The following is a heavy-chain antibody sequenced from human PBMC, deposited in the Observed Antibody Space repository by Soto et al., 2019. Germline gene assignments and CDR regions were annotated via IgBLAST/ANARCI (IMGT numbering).Heavy chain of an antibody. J-gene: IGHJ3*02. CDR1: GDSMSRGDYY. D-gene: IGHD4-17*01. Sequence: QVQLQESGPGLVKPSQTLSLSCTVSGDSMSRGDYYWSWIRQPPGKGLEWIGFNYHTGRTYYSPSLKGRVDISVDTSKNQFSLKLSSVTAADTAVYYCARDPLYDYGDLSHVFDMWGQVTMVTVSS. CDR2: NYHTGRT. CDR3: ARDPLYDYGDLSHVFDM. V-gene: IGHV4-30-4*01.